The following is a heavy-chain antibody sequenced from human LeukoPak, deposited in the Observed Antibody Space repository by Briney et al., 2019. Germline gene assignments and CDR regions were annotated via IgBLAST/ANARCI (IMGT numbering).Heavy chain of an antibody. CDR1: GFTFSDYG. CDR3: ARDRAPYSGYDLFDY. D-gene: IGHD5-12*01. CDR2: ISSSSSYI. V-gene: IGHV3-21*01. J-gene: IGHJ4*02. Sequence: GGSLRLSCAASGFTFSDYGMHWVRQAPGKGLEWVSSISSSSSYIYYADSVKGRFTISRDNAKNSLYLQMNSLRAEDTAVYYCARDRAPYSGYDLFDYWGQGTLVTVSS.